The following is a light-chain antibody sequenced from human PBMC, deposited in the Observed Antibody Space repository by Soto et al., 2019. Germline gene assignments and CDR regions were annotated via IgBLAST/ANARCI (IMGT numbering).Light chain of an antibody. J-gene: IGKJ5*01. CDR2: AAS. CDR3: QQSYSTLPIT. V-gene: IGKV1-39*01. Sequence: DIQMTQSPSSLSASVGGRVTITCRESQSISSYLNWYQQKPGKAPKLLIYAASSLQSGFPSRFSGSGSGTDFTLTISSLQPEDFATYYCQQSYSTLPITFGQGTRLEIK. CDR1: QSISSY.